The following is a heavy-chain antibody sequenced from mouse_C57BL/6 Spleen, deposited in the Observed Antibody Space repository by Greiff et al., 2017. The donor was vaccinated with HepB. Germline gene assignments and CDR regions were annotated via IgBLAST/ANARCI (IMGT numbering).Heavy chain of an antibody. V-gene: IGHV1-55*01. D-gene: IGHD1-1*01. CDR1: GYTFTSYW. CDR2: IYPGSGNT. J-gene: IGHJ3*01. CDR3: ASEELLAY. Sequence: QVQLQQPGAELVKPGASVKMSCKASGYTFTSYWITWVKQRPGQGLEWIGDIYPGSGNTNYNEKFKSKATLTVDPSSSTAYMQLSSLTSEDSAVYYCASEELLAYWGQGTLVTVSA.